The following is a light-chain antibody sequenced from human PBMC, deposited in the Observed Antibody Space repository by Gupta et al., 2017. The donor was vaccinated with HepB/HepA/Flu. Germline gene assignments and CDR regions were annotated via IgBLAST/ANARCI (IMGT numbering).Light chain of an antibody. CDR2: DAS. J-gene: IGKJ4*01. Sequence: DIQMTQSPSSLSASVGDRVTITCQASQDINHYLNWYQQKPGKAPKLLIYDASNLETGVPSRFSGRGSGTDFTCTIRSLQAEDVATYYCQQYENFLLLTFGVGTKVQIK. V-gene: IGKV1-33*01. CDR1: QDINHY. CDR3: QQYENFLLLT.